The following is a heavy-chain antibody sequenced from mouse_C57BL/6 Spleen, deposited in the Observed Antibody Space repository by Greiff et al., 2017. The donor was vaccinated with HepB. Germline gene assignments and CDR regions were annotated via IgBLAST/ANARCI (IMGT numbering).Heavy chain of an antibody. CDR2: IHPNSGST. V-gene: IGHV1-64*01. CDR3: ARLEGRGYAMDY. J-gene: IGHJ4*01. Sequence: QVQLQQPGAELVKPGASVKLSCKASGYTFTSYWMHWVKQRPGQGLEWIGMIHPNSGSTNYNEKFKSKATLTVDKSSSTAYMQLSSLTSEDSAVYYCARLEGRGYAMDYWGQGTSVTVSS. CDR1: GYTFTSYW.